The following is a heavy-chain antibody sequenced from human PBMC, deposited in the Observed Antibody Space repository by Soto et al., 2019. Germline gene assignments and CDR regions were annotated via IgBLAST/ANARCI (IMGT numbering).Heavy chain of an antibody. CDR1: GFTFSDYY. D-gene: IGHD3-22*01. CDR2: ISSSGSTI. Sequence: GGSLRLSCAASGFTFSDYYMSWIRQAPGKGLEWVSYISSSGSTIYYADSVKGRFTISRDNAKNSLYLQMNSLRAEDTAVYYCARVPTYYYDSSGYYYYYYGMDVWGQGTTVTVSS. J-gene: IGHJ6*02. CDR3: ARVPTYYYDSSGYYYYYYGMDV. V-gene: IGHV3-11*01.